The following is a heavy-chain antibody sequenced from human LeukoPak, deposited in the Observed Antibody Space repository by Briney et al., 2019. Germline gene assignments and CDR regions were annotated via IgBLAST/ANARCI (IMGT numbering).Heavy chain of an antibody. J-gene: IGHJ4*02. CDR1: GLTFSSYG. CDR3: AKRYANSWGHFDS. Sequence: GGSLRLSCAASGLTFSSYGMSWVRQAPGKGLEWVSAITGNGDSTHYADSVRGRFTISRDNSENTLYLQMNSLRAEDTAVYYCAKRYANSWGHFDSWGQGSLVTVSS. D-gene: IGHD3-16*01. CDR2: ITGNGDST. V-gene: IGHV3-23*01.